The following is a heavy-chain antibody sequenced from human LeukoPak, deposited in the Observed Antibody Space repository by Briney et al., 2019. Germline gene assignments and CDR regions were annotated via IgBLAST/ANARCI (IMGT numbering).Heavy chain of an antibody. CDR1: GDSVSSNIGA. J-gene: IGHJ3*02. Sequence: SQTLSLTCAISGDSVSSNIGAWNWIRQSPSRGLEWLGRTYYRSKWYNEYAVSVKSRISVNPDTSKNRFSLQLSSVTPEDTAVYYCTRETLGTCAFDIWGQGTMVTVSS. D-gene: IGHD7-27*01. CDR2: TYYRSKWYN. CDR3: TRETLGTCAFDI. V-gene: IGHV6-1*01.